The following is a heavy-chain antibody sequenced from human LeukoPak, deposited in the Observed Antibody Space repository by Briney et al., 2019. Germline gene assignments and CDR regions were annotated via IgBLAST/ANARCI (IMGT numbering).Heavy chain of an antibody. V-gene: IGHV4-34*01. CDR1: GGSFSGYY. CDR2: INHSGST. J-gene: IGHJ4*02. Sequence: SETLSLTCAVYGGSFSGYYWSWIRQPPGKELEWIGEINHSGSTNYNPSLKSRVTISVDTSKNQFSLKLSSVTAADTAVYYCARGSPLGYCSGGSCYLFDYWGQGTLVTVSS. D-gene: IGHD2-15*01. CDR3: ARGSPLGYCSGGSCYLFDY.